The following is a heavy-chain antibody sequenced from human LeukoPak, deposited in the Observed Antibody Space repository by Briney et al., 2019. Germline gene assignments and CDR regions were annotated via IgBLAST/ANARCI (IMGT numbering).Heavy chain of an antibody. D-gene: IGHD2-2*02. CDR3: AGGLYVFDY. CDR2: ISSSSSYI. V-gene: IGHV3-21*01. J-gene: IGHJ4*02. Sequence: GGSLRLSCAASGFTFSSYSMNWVRQAPGKGLEWVSSISSSSSYIYYAVSVKGRFTISRDNAKNSLYLQMNSLRAEDTAVYYCAGGLYVFDYWGQGTLVTVSS. CDR1: GFTFSSYS.